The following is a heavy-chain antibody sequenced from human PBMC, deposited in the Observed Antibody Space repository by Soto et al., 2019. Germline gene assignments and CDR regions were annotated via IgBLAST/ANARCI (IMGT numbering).Heavy chain of an antibody. CDR1: GGTFSSYA. D-gene: IGHD3-22*01. V-gene: IGHV1-69*13. CDR3: ARDQGGYQPNWFDP. J-gene: IGHJ5*02. CDR2: IIPIFGTA. Sequence: SVKVSCKASGGTFSSYAISWVRQAPGQGLEWMGGIIPIFGTANYAQKFQGRVTITADESTSTAYMELSSLRSEDTAVYYCARDQGGYQPNWFDPWGQGTLVTVSS.